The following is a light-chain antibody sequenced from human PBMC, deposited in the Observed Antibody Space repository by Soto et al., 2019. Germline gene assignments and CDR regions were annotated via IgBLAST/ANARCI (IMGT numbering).Light chain of an antibody. J-gene: IGLJ7*01. CDR1: SGHSSYI. V-gene: IGLV4-60*03. Sequence: QAVVTQSSSASASLGSSVKLTCTLSSGHSSYIIGWHQQQPGKAPRYLMKLEGSGRHLKGSGVPDRFSGSSSGADRYLTISNLQSADEAAYYCETWYSSTRKSVFGGGTQLTVL. CDR3: ETWYSSTRKSV. CDR2: LEGSGRH.